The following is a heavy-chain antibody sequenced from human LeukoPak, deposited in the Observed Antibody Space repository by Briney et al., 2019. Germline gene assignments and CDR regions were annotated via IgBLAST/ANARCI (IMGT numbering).Heavy chain of an antibody. CDR1: GVTFSNYG. Sequence: PGGSLRLSCAASGVTFSNYGMHWVRQAPGKGLEWVANIKQDGSEKYYVDSVKGRFTISRDNAKNSLYLQMNSLRAEDTAVYYCASRGYGSGSIFMDVWGQGTTVTVSS. V-gene: IGHV3-7*01. J-gene: IGHJ6*02. D-gene: IGHD3-10*01. CDR2: IKQDGSEK. CDR3: ASRGYGSGSIFMDV.